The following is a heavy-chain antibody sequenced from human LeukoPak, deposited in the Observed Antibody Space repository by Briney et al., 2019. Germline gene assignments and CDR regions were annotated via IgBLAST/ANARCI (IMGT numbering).Heavy chain of an antibody. Sequence: GGSLRLSYAASGFTFSSYAMSWVRQAPGKGLEWVSAISGSGGSTYYADSVKGRFTISRDNSKNTLYLQMNSLRAEDTAVYYCAKSSVVVPAAMWAKYWGQGTLVTVSS. V-gene: IGHV3-23*01. J-gene: IGHJ4*02. CDR3: AKSSVVVPAAMWAKY. CDR2: ISGSGGST. D-gene: IGHD2-2*01. CDR1: GFTFSSYA.